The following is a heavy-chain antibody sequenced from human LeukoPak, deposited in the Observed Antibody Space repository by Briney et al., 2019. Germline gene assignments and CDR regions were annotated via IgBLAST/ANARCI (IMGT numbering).Heavy chain of an antibody. J-gene: IGHJ6*03. CDR2: INHSGST. V-gene: IGHV4-34*01. CDR1: GGSFSGYY. CDR3: ARARSSSIFGVVISGYMDV. D-gene: IGHD3-3*01. Sequence: SETLSLTCAVYGGSFSGYYWSWIRQPPGKGLEWIGEINHSGSTNYNPSLKSRVTISVDTSKNQFSLKLSSVTAADTAVYYCARARSSSIFGVVISGYMDVWGKGTTVTVSS.